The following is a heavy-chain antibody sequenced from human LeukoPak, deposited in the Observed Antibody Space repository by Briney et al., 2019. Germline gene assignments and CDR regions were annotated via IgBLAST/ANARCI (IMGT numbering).Heavy chain of an antibody. V-gene: IGHV5-10-1*01. D-gene: IGHD6-19*01. CDR1: GYSFTTYW. CDR2: IDPSDSYT. CDR3: TRQRSGWHLDF. Sequence: GEPLKISCKGSGYSFTTYWITWVRQMPGKGLEWMGRIDPSDSYTNYSPSFQGHFTISADKSISTAYLQWSSLKAPDTAMYYCTRQRSGWHLDFWGQGTLVTVSS. J-gene: IGHJ4*02.